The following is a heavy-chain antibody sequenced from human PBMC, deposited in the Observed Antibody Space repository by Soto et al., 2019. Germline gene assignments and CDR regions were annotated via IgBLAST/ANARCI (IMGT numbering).Heavy chain of an antibody. CDR2: ISSNGGST. CDR3: AREHLGYCSSTSCHPGDWYFDL. V-gene: IGHV3-64*01. Sequence: EVQLVESGGGLVQPGGSLRLSCAASGFTFSSYAMHWVRQAPGKGLEYVSAISSNGGSTYYANSVKGRFTISRDNSKNTLYLQMGSLRAEDMAVYYCAREHLGYCSSTSCHPGDWYFDLWGRGTLVTVSS. D-gene: IGHD2-2*01. CDR1: GFTFSSYA. J-gene: IGHJ2*01.